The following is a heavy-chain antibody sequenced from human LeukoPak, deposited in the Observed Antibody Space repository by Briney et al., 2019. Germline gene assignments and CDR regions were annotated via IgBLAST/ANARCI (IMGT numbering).Heavy chain of an antibody. CDR2: ISTSSCYI. CDR3: AGSSGNYCESDY. V-gene: IGHV3-21*01. D-gene: IGHD1-26*01. Sequence: GGSLRLSCAASGFTFSSYSMNWVRQAPGKGLEWVSSISTSSCYIHYADSVKGRFTISRDNAKNSLFLQMNSLRAEDTAVYYCAGSSGNYCESDYWGQGTLVTVSS. J-gene: IGHJ4*02. CDR1: GFTFSSYS.